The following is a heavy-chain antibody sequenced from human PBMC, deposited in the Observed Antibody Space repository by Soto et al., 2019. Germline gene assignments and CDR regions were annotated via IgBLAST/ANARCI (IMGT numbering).Heavy chain of an antibody. V-gene: IGHV1-2*02. Sequence: ASVKVSCKASGYTFTGHYLHWVRQAPEQGLEWMGWINPDTGGTNYVQKFQGRVTMTRDTSINTAYMDLSRLRSADTAVYYCARAVSNLLYYFDFWGQGTPVTVSS. J-gene: IGHJ4*02. D-gene: IGHD4-17*01. CDR3: ARAVSNLLYYFDF. CDR2: INPDTGGT. CDR1: GYTFTGHY.